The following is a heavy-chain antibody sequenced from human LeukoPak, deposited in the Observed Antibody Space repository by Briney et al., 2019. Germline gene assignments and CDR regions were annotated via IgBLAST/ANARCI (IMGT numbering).Heavy chain of an antibody. Sequence: GGSLRLSCAASGFTFSSYGMHWVRQAPGKGLEWVAVISYDGSNKYYADSVKGRFTISRDNSKNTLYLQMNSLRAEDTAVNYCAKSGFGELLLYFDYWGQGTLVTVSS. J-gene: IGHJ4*02. CDR1: GFTFSSYG. CDR2: ISYDGSNK. V-gene: IGHV3-30*18. CDR3: AKSGFGELLLYFDY. D-gene: IGHD3-10*01.